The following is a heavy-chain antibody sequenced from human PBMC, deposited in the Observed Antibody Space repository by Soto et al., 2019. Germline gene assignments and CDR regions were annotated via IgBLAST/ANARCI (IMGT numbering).Heavy chain of an antibody. V-gene: IGHV4-4*07. Sequence: SETLSLTCTVSGGSISNLYWSWIRQPAGKGLEWIGRVYTTGSTNYNPSLKSRVTMSVDTSNNQFSLKLTSVTAADTAVYYCARKAISATPYFDNWGQGALVTVSS. CDR3: ARKAISATPYFDN. CDR2: VYTTGST. D-gene: IGHD2-15*01. CDR1: GGSISNLY. J-gene: IGHJ4*02.